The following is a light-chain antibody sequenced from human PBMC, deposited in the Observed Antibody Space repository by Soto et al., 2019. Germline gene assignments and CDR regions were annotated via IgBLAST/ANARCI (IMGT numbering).Light chain of an antibody. V-gene: IGKV1-39*01. J-gene: IGKJ4*01. Sequence: DIQMTQSPSSLSASVGDRVTITCRASQSISSFLNWYQQKPGKAPKVLIFGASSLQSGVPPRFSGSGSGTDYTLTISSLQPEDFATYYCQQNYNIPLTFGGGTKVEIK. CDR2: GAS. CDR3: QQNYNIPLT. CDR1: QSISSF.